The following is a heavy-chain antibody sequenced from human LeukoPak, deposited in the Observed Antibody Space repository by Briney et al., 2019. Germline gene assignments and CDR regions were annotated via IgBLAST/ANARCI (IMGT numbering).Heavy chain of an antibody. Sequence: GRSLRLSCAASGLTFSTLAFHWVRQAPGKGLEWLAIISYDGNSKFYADSVRGRFTISRDNSRNTLYLQMSSLETEDTAVYYCARDLSSAPHDENWAANRFDPWGQGTLVTVSS. V-gene: IGHV3-30-3*01. CDR2: ISYDGNSK. J-gene: IGHJ5*02. CDR1: GLTFSTLA. CDR3: ARDLSSAPHDENWAANRFDP. D-gene: IGHD7-27*01.